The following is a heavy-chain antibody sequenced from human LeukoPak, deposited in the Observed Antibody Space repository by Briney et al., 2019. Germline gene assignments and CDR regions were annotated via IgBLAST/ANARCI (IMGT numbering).Heavy chain of an antibody. D-gene: IGHD6-19*01. CDR1: GGSISSGDYY. CDR3: ARTMVESGWYFFDY. Sequence: SETLSLTCTVSGGSISSGDYYWSWIRQPPGKGLEWIGYIYYTGSTDYNPSLKSRVTISVDRSKRQFSLKLSSVTAADTAVYYCARTMVESGWYFFDYWGLGTLVAVSS. CDR2: IYYTGST. V-gene: IGHV4-61*08. J-gene: IGHJ4*02.